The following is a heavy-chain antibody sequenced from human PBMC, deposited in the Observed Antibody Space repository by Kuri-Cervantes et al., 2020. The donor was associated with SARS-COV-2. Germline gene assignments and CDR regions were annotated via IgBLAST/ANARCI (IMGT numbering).Heavy chain of an antibody. CDR1: GGSISSSSYY. CDR2: IYYSGST. J-gene: IGHJ4*02. V-gene: IGHV4-39*01. CDR3: ARHIKTRATVTTLYYFDY. Sequence: SETLSLTCTVSGGSISSSSYYWGWIRQPPGKGLEWIGSIYYSGSTYYNPSLKSRVTISVDTSKNQFSLKLSSVTAADTAVYYCARHIKTRATVTTLYYFDYWAREPWSPSPQ. D-gene: IGHD4-17*01.